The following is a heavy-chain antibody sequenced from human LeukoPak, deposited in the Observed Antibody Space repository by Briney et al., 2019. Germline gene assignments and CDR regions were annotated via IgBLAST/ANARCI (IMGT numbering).Heavy chain of an antibody. CDR1: GFTFEDYA. CDR2: NI. V-gene: IGHV3-9*01. CDR3: ARDAWRRAFNYGMDV. J-gene: IGHJ6*02. Sequence: GGSLRLSCAASGFTFEDYAMHWVWQVPGKGLEWVAGNIGYAESVKGRFTISRDNAENTLHLQMNSLRTEDTALYFCARDAWRRAFNYGMDVWGQGTTVAVSS. D-gene: IGHD5-12*01.